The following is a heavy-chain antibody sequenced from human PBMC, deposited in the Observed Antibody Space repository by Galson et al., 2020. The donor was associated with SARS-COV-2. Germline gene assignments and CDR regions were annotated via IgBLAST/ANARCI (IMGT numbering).Heavy chain of an antibody. CDR2: ISYDGSNK. CDR1: GFTFSSYA. Sequence: GGSLRLSCAASGFTFSSYAMHWVRQAPGKGLEWVAVISYDGSNKYYADSVKGRFTISRDNSKNTLYLQMNSLRAEDTAVYYCARILGGPSGYYGYIDYWGQGTLVTVSS. J-gene: IGHJ4*02. CDR3: ARILGGPSGYYGYIDY. V-gene: IGHV3-30*04. D-gene: IGHD3-22*01.